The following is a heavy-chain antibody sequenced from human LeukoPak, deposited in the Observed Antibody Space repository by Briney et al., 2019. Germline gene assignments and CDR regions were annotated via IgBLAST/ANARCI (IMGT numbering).Heavy chain of an antibody. J-gene: IGHJ3*02. CDR2: IYTSGST. CDR3: ARLEWLRVYAFDI. V-gene: IGHV4-4*07. CDR1: GGSISSYY. Sequence: SETLSLTCTVSGGSISSYYWSWIRQPAGKGLEWIGRIYTSGSTNYNPSLKSRVTISVDTSKNQFFLKLSSVTAADTAVYYCARLEWLRVYAFDIWGQGTMVTVSS. D-gene: IGHD6-19*01.